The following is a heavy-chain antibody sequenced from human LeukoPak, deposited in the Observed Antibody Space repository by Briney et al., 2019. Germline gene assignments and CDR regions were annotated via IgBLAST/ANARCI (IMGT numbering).Heavy chain of an antibody. J-gene: IGHJ3*02. CDR2: IYIDDDIT. D-gene: IGHD5-18*01. V-gene: IGHV3-66*04. CDR3: ARPKTGDTAMVGLSDI. Sequence: GGSLRLSCAASGFTVSNNYMSWVRQAPGKGLEWVSVIYIDDDITYYADSVKGRFIISRDNSRTTLYLQMDSLRAEDTAVYYCARPKTGDTAMVGLSDIWGQGTMVTVSS. CDR1: GFTVSNNY.